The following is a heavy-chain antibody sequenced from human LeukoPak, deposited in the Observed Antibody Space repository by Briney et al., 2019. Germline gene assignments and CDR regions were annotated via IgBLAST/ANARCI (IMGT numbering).Heavy chain of an antibody. CDR2: TRNKADSYTT. D-gene: IGHD2-2*01. V-gene: IGHV3-72*01. CDR1: GFTFSDHY. CDR3: ARVRYCSSTTCRGAFDI. J-gene: IGHJ3*02. Sequence: PGGSLRLSCAASGFTFSDHYMDWVRQAPGKGLEWVGRTRNKADSYTTEYAASVKGRFTISRADSANSLYLQMNSLKTEDTAVYYCARVRYCSSTTCRGAFDIWGQGTMVTVSS.